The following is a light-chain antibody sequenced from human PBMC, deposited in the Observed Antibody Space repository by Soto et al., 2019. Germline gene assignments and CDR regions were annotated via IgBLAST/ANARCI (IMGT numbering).Light chain of an antibody. CDR1: QSVTSSY. J-gene: IGKJ1*01. CDR3: QQYGNSPWP. CDR2: GAS. Sequence: EIVLTQSPGTLSLSPGERATISCRASQSVTSSYLAWYQQKPGQAPRLFIYGASSRATGIPDRFSGSGSGTDFTLTISRLEPEDFAVYHCQQYGNSPWPFGQGTKVEIK. V-gene: IGKV3-20*01.